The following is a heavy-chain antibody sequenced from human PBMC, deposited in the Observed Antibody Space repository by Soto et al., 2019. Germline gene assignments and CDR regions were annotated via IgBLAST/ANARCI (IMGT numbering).Heavy chain of an antibody. J-gene: IGHJ4*02. CDR3: AGGVLY. CDR1: GGSISIGGYY. V-gene: IGHV4-31*03. Sequence: QVQLLESGPGLVKPSQPLSLTCTVSGGSISIGGYYWSWIRQHPGKGLEWIGYIYSRGVTYYSPSLKSRVTISIDTSKNQFSLKLSSVTAAATAVYYCAGGVLYWGQGTLVTVSS. CDR2: IYSRGVT.